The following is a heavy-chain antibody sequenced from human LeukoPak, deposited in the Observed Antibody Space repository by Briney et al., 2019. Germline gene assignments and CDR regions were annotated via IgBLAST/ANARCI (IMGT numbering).Heavy chain of an antibody. V-gene: IGHV3-74*01. D-gene: IGHD3-10*01. CDR1: GFTFSTYW. Sequence: GGSLRLSCAASGFTFSTYWMHWVRRAPGKGLMWVSRISTDGSVTNYADSVKGRVTISRDNAKNTMYLQMNSLRAEDTAVYYCARIGGSGSYSGHYFDHWGQGTLVTVSS. J-gene: IGHJ4*02. CDR3: ARIGGSGSYSGHYFDH. CDR2: ISTDGSVT.